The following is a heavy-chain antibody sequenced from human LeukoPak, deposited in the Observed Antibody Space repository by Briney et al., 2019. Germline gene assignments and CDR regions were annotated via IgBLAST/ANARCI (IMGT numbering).Heavy chain of an antibody. Sequence: SETLSLTCTVSGGSISSYYWSWIRQPAGKGLEWIGRIYTSGSTNYNPSLKSRVTMSVDTSKNQFSLKLSSVTAADTAVYYCARADYAILTGYRVFDYWGQGTLVTVSS. CDR1: GGSISSYY. J-gene: IGHJ4*02. V-gene: IGHV4-4*07. CDR2: IYTSGST. D-gene: IGHD3-9*01. CDR3: ARADYAILTGYRVFDY.